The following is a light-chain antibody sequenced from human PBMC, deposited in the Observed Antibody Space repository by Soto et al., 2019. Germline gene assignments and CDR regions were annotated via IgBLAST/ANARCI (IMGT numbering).Light chain of an antibody. Sequence: ETMMTQSPATLSVSPGERATLSCRASQSINSDLAWFQQKPGQAPRLLIYDASTRATGIPARFSGSGSGTEFTLTISSLQSEDFAVYYCQQYDNWPRTFGQGTKVEIK. J-gene: IGKJ1*01. CDR1: QSINSD. V-gene: IGKV3-15*01. CDR3: QQYDNWPRT. CDR2: DAS.